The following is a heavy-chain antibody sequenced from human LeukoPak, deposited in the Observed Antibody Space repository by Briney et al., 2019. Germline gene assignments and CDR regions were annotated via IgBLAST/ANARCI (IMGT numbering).Heavy chain of an antibody. Sequence: PGGPLRLSCAPSGFTFSSYWMNWVRHAPGKGLVWVSRIASDGRSTTYADSVKGRFSISRDNAKNTLYLQMNSLRVEDTAVYYCARGRPHGNDYWGQGTLVTVSS. CDR3: ARGRPHGNDY. V-gene: IGHV3-74*01. D-gene: IGHD4-23*01. CDR1: GFTFSSYW. J-gene: IGHJ4*02. CDR2: IASDGRST.